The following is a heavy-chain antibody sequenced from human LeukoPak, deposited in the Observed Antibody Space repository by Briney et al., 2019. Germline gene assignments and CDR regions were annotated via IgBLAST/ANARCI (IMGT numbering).Heavy chain of an antibody. J-gene: IGHJ5*02. D-gene: IGHD2-2*01. CDR2: IKQDGSEK. CDR3: ARDGQYCSSTSCYEFEGWFDP. V-gene: IGHV3-7*01. Sequence: GGSLRLSCAASGFTFSSYWMSWVRQAPGKGLEWVANIKQDGSEKYYVDSVKGRFTISRDNAKNSLYLQMNSLRAEDTAVYYCARDGQYCSSTSCYEFEGWFDPWGQGTLVTVSS. CDR1: GFTFSSYW.